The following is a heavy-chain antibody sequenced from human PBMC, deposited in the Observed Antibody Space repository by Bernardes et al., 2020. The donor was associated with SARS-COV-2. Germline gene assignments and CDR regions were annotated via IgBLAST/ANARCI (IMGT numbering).Heavy chain of an antibody. V-gene: IGHV3-48*03. Sequence: GSLRLSCEASGFTFSSYEMNWVRQAPGKGLEWVSYISSSGSTIYYADSVKGRFTISRDNSKNTLYLQMNSLRVEDAAVYYCARGEAVTILGVPIRGRWYFDLWGRGTQVSVSS. CDR3: ARGEAVTILGVPIRGRWYFDL. J-gene: IGHJ2*01. CDR2: ISSSGSTI. D-gene: IGHD3-3*01. CDR1: GFTFSSYE.